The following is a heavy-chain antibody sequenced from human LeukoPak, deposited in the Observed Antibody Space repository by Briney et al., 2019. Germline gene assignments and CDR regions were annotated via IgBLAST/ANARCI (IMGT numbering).Heavy chain of an antibody. CDR3: ARNYYDRSDAFDI. J-gene: IGHJ3*02. V-gene: IGHV1-8*01. CDR1: GYTFTSYD. CDR2: MNPNSGNT. D-gene: IGHD3-22*01. Sequence: GASVKVSSKASGYTFTSYDINWVRQATGQGLEWMGWMNPNSGNTGYAQKFQGRVTMTRNTSISTAYMELSSLRSEDTAVYYCARNYYDRSDAFDIWGQGTMVTVSS.